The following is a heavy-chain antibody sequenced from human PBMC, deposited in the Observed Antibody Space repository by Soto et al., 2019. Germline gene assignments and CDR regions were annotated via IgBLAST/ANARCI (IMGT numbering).Heavy chain of an antibody. D-gene: IGHD2-15*01. Sequence: SETLSLTCSVSGYSVSSSDYYWAWIRQPPGKGLEWIGSMFYSGLTYYNPSLKSRVTLSVDTSKNHFSVRLNSVTAADTAVYYCAPLTVSLSGPYGIHVWGQGTTVTVS. CDR1: GYSVSSSDYY. CDR2: MFYSGLT. CDR3: APLTVSLSGPYGIHV. V-gene: IGHV4-39*01. J-gene: IGHJ6*02.